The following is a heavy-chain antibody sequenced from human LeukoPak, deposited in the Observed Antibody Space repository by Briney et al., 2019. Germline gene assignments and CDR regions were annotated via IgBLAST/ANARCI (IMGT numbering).Heavy chain of an antibody. Sequence: SETLSLTCTVSGGSITTSTYYWGWIRQPPGQGREWIGTIYYSGSTYYNPSLKGRVTISVDTSKNQLSLKLTSVTAADTAVYYCATSLGYCAGTSCLHWFDPWGQGTLVTVSS. CDR1: GGSITTSTYY. D-gene: IGHD2-2*01. V-gene: IGHV4-39*01. CDR3: ATSLGYCAGTSCLHWFDP. CDR2: IYYSGST. J-gene: IGHJ5*02.